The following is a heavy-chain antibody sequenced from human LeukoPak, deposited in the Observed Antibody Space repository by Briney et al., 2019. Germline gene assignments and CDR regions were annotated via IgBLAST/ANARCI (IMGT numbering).Heavy chain of an antibody. J-gene: IGHJ2*01. V-gene: IGHV4-59*01. D-gene: IGHD4-17*01. CDR3: ARGVHGDYRWYFDL. CDR1: GGSFSGYY. CDR2: IYYIGGT. Sequence: SETLSLTCAVYGGSFSGYYWSWICQPPGKGLEWIGYIYYIGGTNYNPSLKSRVTISVDTSKNQFSLKLSSVTAADTAVYYCARGVHGDYRWYFDLWGRGTLVTVSS.